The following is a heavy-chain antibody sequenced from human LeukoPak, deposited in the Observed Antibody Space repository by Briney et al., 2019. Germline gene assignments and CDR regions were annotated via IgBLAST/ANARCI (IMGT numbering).Heavy chain of an antibody. CDR3: AKDVLSSGWSTVDFDY. CDR2: ISGSGGST. Sequence: GGSLRLSCAASGFTFSSYAMSWVRQAPGKGLERVSAISGSGGSTYYADSVKGRFTISRDNSKNTLYLQMNSLRAEDTAVYYCAKDVLSSGWSTVDFDYWGQGTLVAVSS. CDR1: GFTFSSYA. D-gene: IGHD6-19*01. J-gene: IGHJ4*02. V-gene: IGHV3-23*01.